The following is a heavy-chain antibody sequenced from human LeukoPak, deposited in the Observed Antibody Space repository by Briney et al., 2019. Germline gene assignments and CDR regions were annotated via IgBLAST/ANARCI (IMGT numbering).Heavy chain of an antibody. V-gene: IGHV4-59*01. CDR1: GGSISSYY. D-gene: IGHD3-16*02. J-gene: IGHJ5*02. CDR2: IYYSGST. CDR3: ARYHYDYVWGSYRYGWFDP. Sequence: SETLSLTCTVSGGSISSYYWSWIRQPPGKGLEWIGYIYYSGSTNYNPSLKSRVTISVYTSKNQFSLKLSSVTAADTAVYYCARYHYDYVWGSYRYGWFDPWAREPWSPSPQ.